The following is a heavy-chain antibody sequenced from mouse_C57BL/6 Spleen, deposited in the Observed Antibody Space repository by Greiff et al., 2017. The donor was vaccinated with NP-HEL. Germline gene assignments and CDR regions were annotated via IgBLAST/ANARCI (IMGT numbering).Heavy chain of an antibody. CDR2: IDPETGGT. J-gene: IGHJ3*01. V-gene: IGHV1-15*01. CDR3: TRASYYRNYGFAY. CDR1: GYTFTDYE. Sequence: QVQLQQSGAELVRPGASVTLSCKASGYTFTDYEMHWVKQTPVHGLEWIGAIDPETGGTAYNQKFKGKAILTADKSSSTAYMELRSLTSEDSAVYYCTRASYYRNYGFAYWGQGTLVTVSA. D-gene: IGHD2-5*01.